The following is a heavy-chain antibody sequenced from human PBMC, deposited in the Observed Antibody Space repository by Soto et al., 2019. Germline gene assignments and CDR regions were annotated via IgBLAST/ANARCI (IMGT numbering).Heavy chain of an antibody. V-gene: IGHV3-23*01. D-gene: IGHD3-3*01. J-gene: IGHJ4*02. CDR1: GFTFSSYA. Sequence: EMQLLESGGGLVQPGGSLRLSCAASGFTFSSYAMSWVRQAPGKGLEWVSAISGSGGSTYYAHSVKGRFTISRDNSKNTLYLQMNSLRAEDTAVYYCAKDGGTRFLEWLFPDWGQGTLVTVSS. CDR2: ISGSGGST. CDR3: AKDGGTRFLEWLFPD.